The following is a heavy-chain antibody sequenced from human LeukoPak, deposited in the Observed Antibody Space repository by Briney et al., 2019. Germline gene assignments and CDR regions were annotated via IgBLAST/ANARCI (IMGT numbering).Heavy chain of an antibody. CDR3: AKDSEPEGYCTNGVCYPNWFDP. CDR2: ISWNSGSI. CDR1: GFTFDDYA. D-gene: IGHD2-8*01. J-gene: IGHJ5*02. Sequence: PGGSLRLSCAASGFTFDDYAMHWVRHAPGKGLEWVSGISWNSGSIGYADSVKGRFTISRDNAKNSLYLQMNSLRAEDTALYYCAKDSEPEGYCTNGVCYPNWFDPWGQGTLVTVSS. V-gene: IGHV3-9*01.